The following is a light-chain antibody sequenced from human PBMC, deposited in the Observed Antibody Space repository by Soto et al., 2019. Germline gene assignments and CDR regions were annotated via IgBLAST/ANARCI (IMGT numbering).Light chain of an antibody. CDR2: GAS. CDR3: HQRSNWPIT. CDR1: QSVDSY. Sequence: EIVLTQSPVSLSLSPGERATLSCRASQSVDSYLVWYQQKPGQAPRLLIFGASNRATGITARFSGSGSGTDFNLTINSLEPEDFAVYYCHQRSNWPITFGQGTRLEIK. V-gene: IGKV3-11*01. J-gene: IGKJ5*01.